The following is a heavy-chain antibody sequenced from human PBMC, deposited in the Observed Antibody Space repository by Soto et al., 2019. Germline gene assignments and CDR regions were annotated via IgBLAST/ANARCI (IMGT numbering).Heavy chain of an antibody. CDR2: IIPIFGTA. Sequence: SVKVSCKASGGTFSSYAISWVRQAPGQGLEWMGGIIPIFGTANYAQKFQGRVTITADESTSTAYMELSSLRSEDTAVYYCARCRRNSSSWYGSLDYYYYGMDVWGQGTTVTVSS. V-gene: IGHV1-69*13. CDR1: GGTFSSYA. D-gene: IGHD6-13*01. J-gene: IGHJ6*02. CDR3: ARCRRNSSSWYGSLDYYYYGMDV.